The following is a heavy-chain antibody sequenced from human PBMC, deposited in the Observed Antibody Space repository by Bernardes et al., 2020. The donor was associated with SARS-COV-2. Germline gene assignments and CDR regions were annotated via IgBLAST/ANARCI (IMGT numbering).Heavy chain of an antibody. V-gene: IGHV4-59*01. CDR3: ARNRPSIAAAGTSLDY. CDR1: GGSISSYY. Sequence: SETLSLTCTVSGGSISSYYWSWIRQSPGKGLEWIGYIYYSGSTNYNPSLKSRVTISVDTSKNQFSLKLSSVTAADTAVYYCARNRPSIAAAGTSLDYWGQGTLVTVSS. CDR2: IYYSGST. D-gene: IGHD6-13*01. J-gene: IGHJ4*02.